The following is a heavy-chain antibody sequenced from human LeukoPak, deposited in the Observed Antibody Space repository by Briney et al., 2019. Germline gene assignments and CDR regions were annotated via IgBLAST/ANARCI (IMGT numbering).Heavy chain of an antibody. Sequence: QTGRSLRLSCTASGFTFGDYAMSWFRQAPGKGLEWVGFIRSKAYGGTTEYAASVKGRFTISRDDSKSIAYLQMNSLKTEDTAVYYCTRGYCGGDCYSHYYFDYWGQGTLVTVSS. CDR2: IRSKAYGGTT. J-gene: IGHJ4*02. CDR1: GFTFGDYA. D-gene: IGHD2-21*02. CDR3: TRGYCGGDCYSHYYFDY. V-gene: IGHV3-49*03.